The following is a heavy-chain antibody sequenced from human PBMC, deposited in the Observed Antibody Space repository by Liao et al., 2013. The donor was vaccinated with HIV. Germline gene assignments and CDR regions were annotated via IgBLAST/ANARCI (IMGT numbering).Heavy chain of an antibody. CDR1: GGSISSYY. CDR3: ARDRYGDYIFDY. D-gene: IGHD4-17*01. CDR2: IYYRGST. V-gene: IGHV4-59*12. Sequence: QVQLQESGPGLVKPSETLSLTCTVSGGSISSYYWSLIRQPPGKGRGGGVGSIYYRGSTYYNPSLKSRVIISVDTSKNQFSLNLSSVTAADTAVYYCARDRYGDYIFDYWAEEPCHRLL. J-gene: IGHJ4*01.